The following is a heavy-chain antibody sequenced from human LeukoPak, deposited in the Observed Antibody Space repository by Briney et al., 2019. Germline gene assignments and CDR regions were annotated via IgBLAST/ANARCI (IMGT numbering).Heavy chain of an antibody. V-gene: IGHV1-46*01. CDR1: GYTFTSHY. Sequence: GASVKVSCKATGYTFTSHYLHWVRQPPGQGLEWMGIINPSGDSTTYAPKFQDSVTMIRDTSTSTVYMELSSLRSEDTAVYYCARAGGGPPEYYYDSSGYFQYWGQGTLVTVSS. D-gene: IGHD3-22*01. CDR2: INPSGDST. CDR3: ARAGGGPPEYYYDSSGYFQY. J-gene: IGHJ4*02.